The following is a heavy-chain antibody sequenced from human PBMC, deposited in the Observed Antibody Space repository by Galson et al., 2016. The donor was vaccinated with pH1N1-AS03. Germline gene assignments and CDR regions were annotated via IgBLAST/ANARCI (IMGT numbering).Heavy chain of an antibody. Sequence: CAISGDSVSGSRGVAWNWIRQSPSRGLEWLGRTFYWSMWSNDYAESVKSRITIDPDTSNNQFSLHLNSVTPEDTAIYFCARGKNSGFDYWGQGTPVTVSS. D-gene: IGHD3-10*01. V-gene: IGHV6-1*01. CDR1: GDSVSGSRGVA. CDR3: ARGKNSGFDY. J-gene: IGHJ4*02. CDR2: TFYWSMWSN.